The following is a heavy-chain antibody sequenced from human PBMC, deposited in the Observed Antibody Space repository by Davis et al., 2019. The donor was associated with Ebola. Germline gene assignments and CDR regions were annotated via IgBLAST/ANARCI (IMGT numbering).Heavy chain of an antibody. D-gene: IGHD3-22*01. CDR2: ISSSSSYI. Sequence: GGSLRLSCAASGFTFSSYSMNWVRQAPGKGLEWVSSISSSSSYIYYADSVKGRFTISRDNAKNSLYLQMNSLRAEDTAVYYCARMGDYYDSAAHAFDIWGQGTMVTVSS. CDR3: ARMGDYYDSAAHAFDI. CDR1: GFTFSSYS. J-gene: IGHJ3*02. V-gene: IGHV3-21*01.